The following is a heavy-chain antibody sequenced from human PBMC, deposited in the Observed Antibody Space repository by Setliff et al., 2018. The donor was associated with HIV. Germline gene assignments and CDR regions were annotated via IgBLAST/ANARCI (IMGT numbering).Heavy chain of an antibody. J-gene: IGHJ4*02. Sequence: ASVKVSCKAFGYTFSTNAIHWVRQAPGQRLEWMGYINAGDDNTRYSEKFQGRVTITRDTSANTAYMELSSLRSEDTAVYYCTRNLYYYASGIHFGVYWGQGTPVTVSS. D-gene: IGHD3-10*01. CDR3: TRNLYYYASGIHFGVY. V-gene: IGHV1-3*01. CDR2: INAGDDNT. CDR1: GYTFSTNA.